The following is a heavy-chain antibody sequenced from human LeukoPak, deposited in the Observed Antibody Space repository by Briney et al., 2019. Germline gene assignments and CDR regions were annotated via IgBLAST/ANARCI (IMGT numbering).Heavy chain of an antibody. CDR1: GFTFSSYS. Sequence: GGSLRLSCAASGFTFSSYSMNWVRQAPGKGLEWVSSISSSSSYIYYADSVKGRFTISRDNAKNSLYLQMNSLRAEDTAVYYCARDVGAYYYYGMDVWGQGTTVTVSS. CDR3: ARDVGAYYYYGMDV. D-gene: IGHD2-15*01. V-gene: IGHV3-21*01. J-gene: IGHJ6*02. CDR2: ISSSSSYI.